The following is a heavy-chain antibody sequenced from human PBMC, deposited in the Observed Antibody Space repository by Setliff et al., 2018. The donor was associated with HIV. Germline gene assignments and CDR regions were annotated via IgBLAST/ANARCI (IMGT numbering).Heavy chain of an antibody. V-gene: IGHV4-34*01. CDR3: ARDQGGYYDSSRAFDI. CDR2: INHSGST. CDR1: GGSFSVYY. J-gene: IGHJ3*02. D-gene: IGHD3-22*01. Sequence: SETVSLTCAVYGGSFSVYYWNWIRQPPGKGLEWIGEINHSGSTNYNPSLKSRVTISVGTSKNQFSLKLSSVTAADTAVYYCARDQGGYYDSSRAFDIWGQGTMVTVSS.